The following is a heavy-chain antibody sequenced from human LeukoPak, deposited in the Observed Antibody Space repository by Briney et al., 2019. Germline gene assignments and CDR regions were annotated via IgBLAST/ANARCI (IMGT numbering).Heavy chain of an antibody. CDR2: ISGSGGST. Sequence: WGSLRLSCAASGFTFSSYAMSWVRQAPGKGLEWVSAISGSGGSTYYADSVKGRFTISRDNSKNTLYLQMNSLRAEDTAVYYCAKNFRFLGYYYMDVWGKGTTVTV. CDR1: GFTFSSYA. V-gene: IGHV3-23*01. D-gene: IGHD3-3*01. CDR3: AKNFRFLGYYYMDV. J-gene: IGHJ6*03.